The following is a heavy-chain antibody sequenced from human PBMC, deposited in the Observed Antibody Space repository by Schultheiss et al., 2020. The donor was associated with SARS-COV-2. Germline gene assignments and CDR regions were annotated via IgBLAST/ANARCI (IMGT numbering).Heavy chain of an antibody. J-gene: IGHJ6*02. Sequence: GESLKISCAASGFTFSSYGMHWVRQAPGKGLEWVAVIWYDGSNKYYADSVKGRFTISRDNAKNSLYLQMNSLRAEDTAVYYCARGSESSGWYRRYYYGMDVWGQGTTVTVSS. CDR1: GFTFSSYG. CDR3: ARGSESSGWYRRYYYGMDV. V-gene: IGHV3-33*03. CDR2: IWYDGSNK. D-gene: IGHD6-19*01.